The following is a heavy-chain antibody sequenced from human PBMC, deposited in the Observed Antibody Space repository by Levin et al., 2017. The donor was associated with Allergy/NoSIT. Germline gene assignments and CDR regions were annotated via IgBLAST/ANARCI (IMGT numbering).Heavy chain of an antibody. D-gene: IGHD3-10*01. Sequence: GGSLRLSCAASGFTFSSYSMNWVRQAPGKGLEWVSSISSSSSYIYYADSVKGRFTISRDNAKNSLYLQMNSLRAEDTAVYYCARTNVLLWFGELSTNSPDAFDIWGQGTMVTVSS. CDR3: ARTNVLLWFGELSTNSPDAFDI. J-gene: IGHJ3*02. V-gene: IGHV3-21*01. CDR1: GFTFSSYS. CDR2: ISSSSSYI.